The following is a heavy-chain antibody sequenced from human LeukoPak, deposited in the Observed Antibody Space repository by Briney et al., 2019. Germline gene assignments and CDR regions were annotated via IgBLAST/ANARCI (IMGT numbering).Heavy chain of an antibody. Sequence: SETLSLTCTLSGGSISIYRWSWIRQPAGKGLEWMGRIDTSGNTNYNPSLNGRVTMSVDTSKNQFSLKLSSVTAADTAVYYCARVVANYMDVWGKGTTVTVSS. J-gene: IGHJ6*03. CDR2: IDTSGNT. CDR3: ARVVANYMDV. CDR1: GGSISIYR. D-gene: IGHD2-15*01. V-gene: IGHV4-4*07.